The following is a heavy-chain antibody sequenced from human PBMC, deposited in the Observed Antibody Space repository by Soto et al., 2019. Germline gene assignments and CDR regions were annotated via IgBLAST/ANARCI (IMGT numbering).Heavy chain of an antibody. D-gene: IGHD1-26*01. V-gene: IGHV1-69-2*01. J-gene: IGHJ6*02. CDR2: VDSADGET. Sequence: EVQLVQSGAEVKKPGATVKLSCKVSGYTFTDYYVHWVQQAPGKGLEWMGLVDSADGETIYAEKFQGRVTMTADTSTDTAYMELTSLRSEDAAVYYCGTVGRLGSTGASTYGMDVWGQGITVTVSS. CDR3: GTVGRLGSTGASTYGMDV. CDR1: GYTFTDYY.